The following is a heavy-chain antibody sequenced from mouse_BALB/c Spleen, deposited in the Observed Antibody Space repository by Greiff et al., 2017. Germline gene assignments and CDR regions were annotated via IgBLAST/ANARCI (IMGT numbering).Heavy chain of an antibody. Sequence: EVMLVESGGGLVKPGGSLKLSCAASGFTFSSYAMSWVRQTPEKRLEWVASISSGGSTYYPDSVKGRFTISRDNARNILYLQMSSLRSEDTAMYYCAREEIYDGSWFAYWGQGTLVTVSA. J-gene: IGHJ3*01. V-gene: IGHV5-6-5*01. CDR3: AREEIYDGSWFAY. D-gene: IGHD2-3*01. CDR2: ISSGGST. CDR1: GFTFSSYA.